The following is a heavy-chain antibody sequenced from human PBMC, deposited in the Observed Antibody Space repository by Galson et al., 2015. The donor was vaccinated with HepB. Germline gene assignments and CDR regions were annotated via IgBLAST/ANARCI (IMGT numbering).Heavy chain of an antibody. Sequence: SLRLSCAASGFNISTYVMSWVRQAPGKGLEWVSTFSRGGSLIYYADSVKGRFTISRDDSKNTLYLQMHSLRVEDTALYYCVTGSGGPTPTDYWGQGTLVTVSS. CDR2: FSRGGSLI. CDR1: GFNISTYV. CDR3: VTGSGGPTPTDY. V-gene: IGHV3-23*01. D-gene: IGHD3-16*01. J-gene: IGHJ4*02.